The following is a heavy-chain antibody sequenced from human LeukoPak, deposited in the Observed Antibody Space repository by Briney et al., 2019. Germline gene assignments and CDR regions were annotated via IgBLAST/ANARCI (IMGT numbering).Heavy chain of an antibody. J-gene: IGHJ4*02. D-gene: IGHD2-2*02. CDR3: ARRYCSTTSCYTGY. CDR2: IRCCGGHT. CDR1: GFPLSSYA. Sequence: GGSLRLLCAASGFPLSSYAMRWVRQAAGKGRELVSTIRCCGGHTYYADFLQGRFHNPRHNTKKPLYLQMDSLRAEDTAVYYCARRYCSTTSCYTGYWGQGTLVTVSS. V-gene: IGHV3-23*01.